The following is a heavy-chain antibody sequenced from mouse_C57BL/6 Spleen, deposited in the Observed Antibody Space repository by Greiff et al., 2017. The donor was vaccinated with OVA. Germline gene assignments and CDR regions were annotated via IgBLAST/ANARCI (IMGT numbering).Heavy chain of an antibody. CDR3: LCMITTDAMDY. CDR1: GYTFTDYN. D-gene: IGHD2-4*01. Sequence: EVQLQQSGPELVKPGASVKMSCKASGYTFTDYNMHWVKQSHGKSLEWIGYINPNNGGTSYNQKFKGKATLTVNKSSSTAYMVLRSPTAEDSAVYYCLCMITTDAMDYWGQGTSVTVSS. J-gene: IGHJ4*01. V-gene: IGHV1-22*01. CDR2: INPNNGGT.